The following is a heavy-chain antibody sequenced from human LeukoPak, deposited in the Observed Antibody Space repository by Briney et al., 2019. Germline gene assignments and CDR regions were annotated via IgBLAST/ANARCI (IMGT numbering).Heavy chain of an antibody. CDR1: GYTFTSYD. J-gene: IGHJ4*02. CDR2: MNPNSGNT. Sequence: ASVKVSCKASGYTFTSYDINWVRQATGQGLEWMGWMNPNSGNTGYAQKFQGRVTMTRNTSISTAYMELSSLRSEETAVYYCARGRTAHTYYDSSGDCDYWGQGTLVTVSS. V-gene: IGHV1-8*01. CDR3: ARGRTAHTYYDSSGDCDY. D-gene: IGHD3-22*01.